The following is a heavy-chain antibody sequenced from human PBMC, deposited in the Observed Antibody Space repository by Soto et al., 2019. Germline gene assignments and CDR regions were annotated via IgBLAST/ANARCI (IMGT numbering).Heavy chain of an antibody. Sequence: GGSLRLSCAASGFSFSTYGMHWVRQAPGKGLEWVAFISNDGSNKYYADSVKGRFTISRDNSKNTLYLQMNSLRAEDTAAYYCARDLSSSGWYYFDYWGQGTLVTVSS. CDR2: ISNDGSNK. J-gene: IGHJ4*02. V-gene: IGHV3-30*03. D-gene: IGHD6-19*01. CDR1: GFSFSTYG. CDR3: ARDLSSSGWYYFDY.